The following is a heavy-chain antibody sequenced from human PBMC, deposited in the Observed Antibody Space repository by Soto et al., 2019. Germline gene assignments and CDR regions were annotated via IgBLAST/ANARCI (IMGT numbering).Heavy chain of an antibody. V-gene: IGHV1-24*01. CDR1: GYTLTELS. Sequence: ASVKVSCKVSGYTLTELSMHWVRQAPGKGLEWMGGFDPEDGETIYAQKFQGRVTMTEDTSTDTAYMELSSLRSEDTAVYYCATDRFSRYCSGGSCYGGMDVWGQGTTVTVSS. CDR2: FDPEDGET. D-gene: IGHD2-15*01. J-gene: IGHJ6*02. CDR3: ATDRFSRYCSGGSCYGGMDV.